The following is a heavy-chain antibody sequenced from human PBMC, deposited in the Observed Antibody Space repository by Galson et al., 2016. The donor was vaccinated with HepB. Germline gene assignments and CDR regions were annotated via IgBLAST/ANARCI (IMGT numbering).Heavy chain of an antibody. D-gene: IGHD1-14*01. Sequence: PALVKPTQTLTLTCTVSGFSLNDAKMGVGWIRQPPGKALEWLAHIFWDDENSFRTSLRSRLTLYRDTSKRQVVLSMTNMDPVDTATYYCARAIPALGFYFDSWGQGVLVTVSS. J-gene: IGHJ4*02. CDR1: GFSLNDAKMG. V-gene: IGHV2-26*01. CDR2: IFWDDEN. CDR3: ARAIPALGFYFDS.